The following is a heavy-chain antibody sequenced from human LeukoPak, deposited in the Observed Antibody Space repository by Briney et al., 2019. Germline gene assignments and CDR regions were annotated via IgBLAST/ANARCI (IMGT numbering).Heavy chain of an antibody. CDR1: GYTFTSYG. V-gene: IGHV1-18*01. CDR3: AREVLVVVPAAYNPRTNWFDP. CDR2: ISAYNGNT. D-gene: IGHD2-2*01. Sequence: GASVKVSCKASGYTFTSYGISWVRQAPGQGLEWMGWISAYNGNTNYAQKLQGRVTMTTDTSTSTAYMELRSLRSDDTAVYYCAREVLVVVPAAYNPRTNWFDPWGQGTLVTDSS. J-gene: IGHJ5*02.